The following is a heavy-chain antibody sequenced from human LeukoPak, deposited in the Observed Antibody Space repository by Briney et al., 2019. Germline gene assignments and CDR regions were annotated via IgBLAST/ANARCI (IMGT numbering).Heavy chain of an antibody. D-gene: IGHD3-16*01. J-gene: IGHJ5*02. V-gene: IGHV4-30-4*01. CDR1: GGSIISGDYY. Sequence: PSQILSLTCTVSGGSIISGDYYWSWIRQPPGKGLEWIGYIYYTGSTNYNPSLKSRVTLSVDTSKNQFSLKLTSVTAADTAVYYCARVKGGFDPWGQGTLVTVSS. CDR2: IYYTGST. CDR3: ARVKGGFDP.